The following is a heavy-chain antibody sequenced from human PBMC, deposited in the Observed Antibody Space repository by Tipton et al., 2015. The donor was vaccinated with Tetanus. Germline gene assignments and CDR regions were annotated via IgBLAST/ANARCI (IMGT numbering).Heavy chain of an antibody. CDR1: GGSLSRGGYY. CDR3: ARDQARGARGWNYFDS. J-gene: IGHJ4*02. CDR2: IYFSGST. V-gene: IGHV4-31*02. D-gene: IGHD6-6*01. Sequence: LRLSCTVSGGSLSRGGYYWTWIRQNPGKGLEWIGDIYFSGSTYYNPSLTSRVTISVDTSKNQFSLRLNSVTAADTAVYYCARDQARGARGWNYFDSWGQGTLVTVSS.